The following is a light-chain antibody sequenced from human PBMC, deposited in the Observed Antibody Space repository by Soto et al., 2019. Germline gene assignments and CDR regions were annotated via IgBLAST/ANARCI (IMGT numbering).Light chain of an antibody. CDR3: QQYGRCYMYS. J-gene: IGKJ2*03. CDR2: GAS. Sequence: ENVLTQSPGTLSLSPGERATLSCRASQSVTNDYLAWYQQKPGQSPRLLIYGASSRPAGNPDRFTGSGSGTDVTFTITSVEPEDSAVNYCQQYGRCYMYSFGQGTKLEI. V-gene: IGKV3-20*01. CDR1: QSVTNDY.